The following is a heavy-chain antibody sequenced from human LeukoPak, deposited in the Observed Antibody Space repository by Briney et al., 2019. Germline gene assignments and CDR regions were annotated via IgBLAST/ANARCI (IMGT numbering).Heavy chain of an antibody. CDR3: ARHRSGYCSGGSCYQGAFDI. V-gene: IGHV4-59*08. CDR1: GGSISSYY. J-gene: IGHJ3*02. CDR2: IYYSGST. D-gene: IGHD2-15*01. Sequence: SETLSLTCTVSGGSISSYYWSRIRQPPGKGLEWIGYIYYSGSTNYNPSLKSRVTISVDTSKNQFSLKLSSVTAADTAVYYCARHRSGYCSGGSCYQGAFDIWGQGTMVTVSS.